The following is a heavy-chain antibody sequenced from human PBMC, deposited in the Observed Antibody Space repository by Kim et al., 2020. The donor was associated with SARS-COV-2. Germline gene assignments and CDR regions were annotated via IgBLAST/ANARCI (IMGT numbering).Heavy chain of an antibody. Sequence: GGSLRLSCAASGFTFSDYYIHWLRLAPGKGLEWVSYIRPNSTYTNYADSVTGRFTISRDNAKNSLYLQMSSLRVGDTAVYYCARNVLTGTKGDYFFDLWGQGTLVTVSS. J-gene: IGHJ4*02. CDR3: ARNVLTGTKGDYFFDL. V-gene: IGHV3-11*03. CDR2: IRPNSTYT. CDR1: GFTFSDYY. D-gene: IGHD1-1*01.